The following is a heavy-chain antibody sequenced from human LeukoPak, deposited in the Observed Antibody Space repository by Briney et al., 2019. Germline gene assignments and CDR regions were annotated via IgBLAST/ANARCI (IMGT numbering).Heavy chain of an antibody. J-gene: IGHJ5*02. CDR3: AKVGDCTICYSSWFDP. Sequence: GGSLRLSCAASGFTFSSYAMSWVRQAPGKGLEWVSAISGSGGSTYYADSVKGRFTISRDNSKNTLYLQMNSLRAEDTAVYYCAKVGDCTICYSSWFDPWGQGTLVTVSS. CDR1: GFTFSSYA. CDR2: ISGSGGST. V-gene: IGHV3-23*01. D-gene: IGHD2-2*01.